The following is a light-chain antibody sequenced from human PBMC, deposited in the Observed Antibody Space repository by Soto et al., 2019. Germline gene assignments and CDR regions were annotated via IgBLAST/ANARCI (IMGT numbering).Light chain of an antibody. CDR2: EVN. J-gene: IGLJ1*01. Sequence: QSVLTQPPSASGSVGQSVTISCTGTTSDVGGYKYVSWYQHHPGQAPKVIIYEVNQRPSGVPDRFSGSKSGNTASLTVSGLQPDDEADYFCCSYTASTIYVFGTGTKLTVL. CDR1: TSDVGGYKY. V-gene: IGLV2-8*01. CDR3: CSYTASTIYV.